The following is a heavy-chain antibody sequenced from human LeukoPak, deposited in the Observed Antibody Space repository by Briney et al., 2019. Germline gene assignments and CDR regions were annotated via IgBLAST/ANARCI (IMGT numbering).Heavy chain of an antibody. D-gene: IGHD4-17*01. Sequence: SETLSLTCAVYGGSFSGYYWSWIRQPPGKGLEWIGEINHSGSTNYNPSLKSRVTISVDTSKNQFSLKLSSVTAADTAVYYCARPTATVKDAFDIWGQGTMVTVSS. V-gene: IGHV4-34*01. CDR1: GGSFSGYY. CDR2: INHSGST. CDR3: ARPTATVKDAFDI. J-gene: IGHJ3*02.